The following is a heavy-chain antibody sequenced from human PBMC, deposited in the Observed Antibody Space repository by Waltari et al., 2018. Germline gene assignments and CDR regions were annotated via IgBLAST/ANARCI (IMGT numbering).Heavy chain of an antibody. J-gene: IGHJ4*02. CDR1: GDSVSNSYW. D-gene: IGHD1-26*01. V-gene: IGHV4-4*02. Sequence: QLQLQQSGPGLVKPSESLFLSCAVSGDSVSNSYWWRWVRRPPGKGLEWIGQIHGTGKTNYKPSIESRVTVSMDTSNNPFSLRVTSPTAADTAVYFCARDRGRGLYLDSWGQGTLVTVS. CDR2: IHGTGKT. CDR3: ARDRGRGLYLDS.